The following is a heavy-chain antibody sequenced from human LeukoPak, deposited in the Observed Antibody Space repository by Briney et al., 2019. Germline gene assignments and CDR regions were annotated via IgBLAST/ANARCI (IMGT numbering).Heavy chain of an antibody. J-gene: IGHJ3*02. D-gene: IGHD6-6*01. CDR2: IYYSGST. V-gene: IGHV4-59*12. CDR3: AKRPRLGVAARPDAFDI. CDR1: GGPISSYY. Sequence: SETLSLTCTVSGGPISSYYWSWIRQPPGKGLEWIGYIYYSGSTNYNPSLKSRVTISVDTSKNQFSLKLSSVTAADTAVYYCAKRPRLGVAARPDAFDIWGQGTMVTVSS.